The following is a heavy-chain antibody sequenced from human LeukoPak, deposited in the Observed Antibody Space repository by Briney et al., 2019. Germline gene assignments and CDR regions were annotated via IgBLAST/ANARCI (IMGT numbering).Heavy chain of an antibody. V-gene: IGHV3-11*04. D-gene: IGHD3-10*01. CDR2: ISSSGSTI. J-gene: IGHJ6*03. CDR1: GFTFSDYY. Sequence: GGSLRLSCAASGFTFSDYYMSWIRQAPGKGLEWVSYISSSGSTIYYADSVKGRFTISRDNAKNSLYLQMNSLRAEDTAVYYCARDYYGSGSYYNSNYYYYYMDVWGKVTTVTVSS. CDR3: ARDYYGSGSYYNSNYYYYYMDV.